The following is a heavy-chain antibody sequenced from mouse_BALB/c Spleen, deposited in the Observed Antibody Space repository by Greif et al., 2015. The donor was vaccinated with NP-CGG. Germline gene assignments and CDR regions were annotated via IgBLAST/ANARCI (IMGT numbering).Heavy chain of an antibody. V-gene: IGHV1-15*01. CDR3: TRITTVRAMDY. D-gene: IGHD1-1*01. CDR1: GYTFTDYE. J-gene: IGHJ4*01. Sequence: VQLQQSGAELVRPGASVTLSCKASGYTFTDYEMHWVKQTPVHGLEWIGAIDPETGGTAYNQKFKGKATLTADKSSSTAYMELRSLTSEDSAVYYCTRITTVRAMDYWGQGTSVTVSS. CDR2: IDPETGGT.